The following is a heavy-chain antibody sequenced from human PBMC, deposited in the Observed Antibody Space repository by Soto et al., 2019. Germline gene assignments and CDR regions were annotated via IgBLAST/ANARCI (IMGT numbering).Heavy chain of an antibody. CDR2: ISHGGTT. J-gene: IGHJ4*02. V-gene: IGHV4-34*01. CDR1: GGSLNDYF. D-gene: IGHD2-2*01. CDR3: ARGQLLSDY. Sequence: SETLSLTCAVFGGSLNDYFWSWIRRPPGKGLEWIGQISHGGTTNYNPSLKSRVIISVDTSKNQFSLRLNSVTAADTAVYYCARGQLLSDYWGQGKMVTVSS.